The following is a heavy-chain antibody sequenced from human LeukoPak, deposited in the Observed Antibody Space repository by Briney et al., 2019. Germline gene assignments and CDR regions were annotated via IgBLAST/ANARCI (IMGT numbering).Heavy chain of an antibody. V-gene: IGHV4-59*01. CDR3: ARERIAVAGTFDY. CDR2: IYYSGST. J-gene: IGHJ4*02. CDR1: GGSISSYY. Sequence: SETLSLTCTVSGGSISSYYWSWIRQPPGKGLEWIGYIYYSGSTNYNPSLKSRVTISVDTSKNQFSLKLSSVTAADTAVYYCARERIAVAGTFDYWGQGTLVTVSS. D-gene: IGHD6-19*01.